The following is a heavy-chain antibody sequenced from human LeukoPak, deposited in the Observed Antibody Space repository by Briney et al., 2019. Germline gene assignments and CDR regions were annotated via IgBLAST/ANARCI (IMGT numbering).Heavy chain of an antibody. CDR3: ASFLRGYDILTGHNP. CDR1: GASLRSNY. J-gene: IGHJ5*02. V-gene: IGHV4-59*08. Sequence: ASETLSLTCTVSGASLRSNYWSWIRQPPGKGLEWIGYISYSVVTNYNPSLKSRVTISVDTSKNQFSLKLSSVTAADTAVYYCASFLRGYDILTGHNPWGQGTLVTVSS. D-gene: IGHD3-9*01. CDR2: ISYSVVT.